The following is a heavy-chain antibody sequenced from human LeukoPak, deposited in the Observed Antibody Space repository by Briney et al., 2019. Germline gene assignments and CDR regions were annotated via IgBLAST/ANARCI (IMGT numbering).Heavy chain of an antibody. V-gene: IGHV3-33*01. CDR1: GFTFSSYG. CDR3: ARDPQWLYYYYGMDV. Sequence: GGSLRLSCEASGFTFSSYGMHWVRQAPGKGLEWVAVIWYDRSVKYYEDSVKGRFTISRDNSKNTLYLQMNSLRAEDTAVYYCARDPQWLYYYYGMDVWGQGTTVTVSS. CDR2: IWYDRSVK. D-gene: IGHD6-19*01. J-gene: IGHJ6*02.